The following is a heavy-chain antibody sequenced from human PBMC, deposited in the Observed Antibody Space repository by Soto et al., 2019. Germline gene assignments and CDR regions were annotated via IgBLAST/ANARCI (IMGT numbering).Heavy chain of an antibody. CDR2: IIPIFGNT. V-gene: IGHV1-69*05. D-gene: IGHD3-10*01. CDR1: GGGFSSYA. Sequence: GASVKVSCKASGGGFSSYAISWVRQAPGQGLEWMGGIIPIFGNTKYSQKFQGRVTITRDTSACTAYMELSSLRSEDTAVYYCARERKKPMAWFDPWGQGTLVTVSS. J-gene: IGHJ5*02. CDR3: ARERKKPMAWFDP.